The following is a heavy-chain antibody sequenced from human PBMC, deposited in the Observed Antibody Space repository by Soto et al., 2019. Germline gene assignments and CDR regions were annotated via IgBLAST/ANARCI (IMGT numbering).Heavy chain of an antibody. CDR2: IIPILGIA. D-gene: IGHD2-15*01. CDR3: AKSQYCSGGSCYEGSDWFDP. CDR1: GGTFSSYT. J-gene: IGHJ5*02. V-gene: IGHV1-69*02. Sequence: GASVKVSCKASGGTFSSYTISWVRQAPGQGLEWMGRIIPILGIANYAQKFQGRVTITADKSTSTAYMELSSLRSEDTAVYYCAKSQYCSGGSCYEGSDWFDPWGQGALVTVSS.